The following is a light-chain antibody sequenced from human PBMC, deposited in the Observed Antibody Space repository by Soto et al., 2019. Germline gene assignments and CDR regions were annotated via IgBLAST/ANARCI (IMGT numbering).Light chain of an antibody. CDR1: ESIGSSY. V-gene: IGKV3-20*01. CDR2: GAS. CDR3: QQYGSSLPVT. J-gene: IGKJ4*01. Sequence: ETVLTQSPGTLSLSPGERATLSCRASESIGSSYLAWYQQKPGQPPRLLIYGASNGATGIPDRFSGSGSGTDFTLTIRRLEPEDVAVYYCQQYGSSLPVTFGGGTKVEIK.